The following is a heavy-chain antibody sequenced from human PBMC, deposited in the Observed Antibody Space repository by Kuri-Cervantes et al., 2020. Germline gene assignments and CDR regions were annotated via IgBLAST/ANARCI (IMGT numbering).Heavy chain of an antibody. CDR2: INPNSGGT. V-gene: IGHV1-2*02. J-gene: IGHJ4*02. CDR3: ARAGSVMITFGEVVAYRFDC. CDR1: GYTFTGYY. Sequence: ASVKVSCKASGYTFTGYYMHWVRQAPGQGLEWMGWINPNSGGTNYAQKFQGRVTMTRDTSISTAYMELSRLRSDDTAVYYCARAGSVMITFGEVVAYRFDCWGQGTLVTVSS. D-gene: IGHD3-16*02.